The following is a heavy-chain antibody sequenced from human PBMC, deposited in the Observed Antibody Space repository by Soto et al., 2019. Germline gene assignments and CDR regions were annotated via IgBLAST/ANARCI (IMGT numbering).Heavy chain of an antibody. V-gene: IGHV3-33*01. CDR3: ASGAVAGTRYYYGMDV. CDR2: IWYDGSNK. Sequence: QVQLVESGGGVVQPGRSLRLSCAASGFTFSSYGMHWVRQAPGKGLEWVAVIWYDGSNKYYADSVKGRFTISRDNSKNTLYLQMNSLRAEDTAVYYCASGAVAGTRYYYGMDVWGQGTTVTVSS. CDR1: GFTFSSYG. D-gene: IGHD6-13*01. J-gene: IGHJ6*02.